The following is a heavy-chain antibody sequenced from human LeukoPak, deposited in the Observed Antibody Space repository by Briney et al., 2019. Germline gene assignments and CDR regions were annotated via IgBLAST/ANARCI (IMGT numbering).Heavy chain of an antibody. J-gene: IGHJ4*02. CDR2: IIPILGIA. Sequence: SVKVSCKASGGTFSSYTISWARQAPGQGLEWMGRIIPILGIANYAQKFQGRVTITADKSTSTAYMELSSLRSEGTAVYYCATYCSSTSCSGHFDYWGQGTLVTVSS. D-gene: IGHD2-2*01. CDR3: ATYCSSTSCSGHFDY. CDR1: GGTFSSYT. V-gene: IGHV1-69*02.